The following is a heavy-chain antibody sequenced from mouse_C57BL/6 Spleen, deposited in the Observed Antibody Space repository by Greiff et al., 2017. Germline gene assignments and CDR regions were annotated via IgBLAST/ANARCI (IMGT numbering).Heavy chain of an antibody. J-gene: IGHJ4*01. V-gene: IGHV1-72*01. D-gene: IGHD2-1*01. CDR1: GYTFTSYW. CDR2: IDPNSGGT. Sequence: QVQLQQPGAELVKPGASVKLSCKASGYTFTSYWMHWVKQRPGRGLEWIGRIDPNSGGTKYNEKFKSKATLTVDKPSSTAYMQLSSLTSEDSAVYYCARGPAGNSPYYYAMDYWGQGASVTVSS. CDR3: ARGPAGNSPYYYAMDY.